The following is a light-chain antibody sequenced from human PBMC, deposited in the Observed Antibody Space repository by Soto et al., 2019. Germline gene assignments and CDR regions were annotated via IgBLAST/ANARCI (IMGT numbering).Light chain of an antibody. J-gene: IGLJ1*01. Sequence: QSALTQPRSVSGSPGQSVAISCTGTTRDVGGYDYVSWYQQHPGKAPKLTIFDVTKRPSGVPDRFSGSKSGNTASLTISGLQAEDEADYFCCSYAGDFYVFGSGTKLTVL. CDR3: CSYAGDFYV. CDR1: TRDVGGYDY. V-gene: IGLV2-11*01. CDR2: DVT.